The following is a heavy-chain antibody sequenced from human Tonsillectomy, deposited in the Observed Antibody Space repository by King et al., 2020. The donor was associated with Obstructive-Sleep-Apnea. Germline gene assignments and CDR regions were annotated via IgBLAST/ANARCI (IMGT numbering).Heavy chain of an antibody. J-gene: IGHJ6*02. Sequence: VQLVESGGGVVQPGRSLRLSCAASGSLFNKYAMHWVRQAPGKGLEWVAVVSYDGTDKYYADSVKGRFTISRDNSKNTLYLQMSRLRADDTAVYYCARPTLMTFNYGMEVWGQGTTVTVSS. CDR2: VSYDGTDK. D-gene: IGHD2-15*01. V-gene: IGHV3-30*04. CDR1: GSLFNKYA. CDR3: ARPTLMTFNYGMEV.